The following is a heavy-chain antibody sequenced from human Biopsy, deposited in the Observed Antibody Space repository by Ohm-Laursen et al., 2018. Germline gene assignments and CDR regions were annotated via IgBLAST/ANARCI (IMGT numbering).Heavy chain of an antibody. CDR1: GYSVTNDYY. J-gene: IGHJ6*02. D-gene: IGHD5-12*01. V-gene: IGHV4-38-2*01. CDR2: IYYDGIT. CDR3: ARVAGGYAYYYGMDV. Sequence: SETLSLTCAVSGYSVTNDYYWGWIRQPPGKGLEWIGNIYYDGITYYNPSLKSRVLMSVDTSKNQFSLRLTSVTAADTAVYYCARVAGGYAYYYGMDVWGQGTTVIVSS.